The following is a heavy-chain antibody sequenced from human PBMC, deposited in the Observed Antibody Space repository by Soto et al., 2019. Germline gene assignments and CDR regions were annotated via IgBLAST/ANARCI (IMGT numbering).Heavy chain of an antibody. D-gene: IGHD1-26*01. CDR1: GGTFSSYA. Sequence: GASVKVSCKASGGTFSSYAISWVRQAPGQGLEWMGGIIPIFGTANYAQKFQGRVTITADESTSTAYMELSSLRSEDTAVYYCARGSEVGAANYYYYYGMDVWGQGTTVTVSS. CDR2: IIPIFGTA. V-gene: IGHV1-69*13. J-gene: IGHJ6*02. CDR3: ARGSEVGAANYYYYYGMDV.